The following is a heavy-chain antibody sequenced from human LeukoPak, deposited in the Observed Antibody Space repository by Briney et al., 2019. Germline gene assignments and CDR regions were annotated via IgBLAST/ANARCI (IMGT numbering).Heavy chain of an antibody. D-gene: IGHD3-16*01. V-gene: IGHV3-21*01. J-gene: IGHJ4*02. Sequence: GGSLRLSCAASGFTFSAYTMSWVRQAPEKGLEWVSSFTSSSSSIYYADSVKGRFTISRDNAKNSLYLQLSSLGAEDTAVYYCARGWGSYYFDSWGQGTLVTVSS. CDR1: GFTFSAYT. CDR3: ARGWGSYYFDS. CDR2: FTSSSSSI.